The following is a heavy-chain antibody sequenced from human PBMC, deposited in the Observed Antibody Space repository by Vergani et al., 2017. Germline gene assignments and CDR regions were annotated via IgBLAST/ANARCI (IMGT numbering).Heavy chain of an antibody. J-gene: IGHJ4*02. CDR1: GFTFSSYA. Sequence: EVQLLESGGNLVQPGGSLRLSCAASGFTFSSYAMSWVRQAPGKGLEWVSAISGSGGSTYYADSVKGRFTISRDNSKNTLYLQMNSLRAEDTAVYYCAKDRGDIVVVPAALFDYWGQGTLVTVSS. D-gene: IGHD2-2*01. CDR2: ISGSGGST. V-gene: IGHV3-23*01. CDR3: AKDRGDIVVVPAALFDY.